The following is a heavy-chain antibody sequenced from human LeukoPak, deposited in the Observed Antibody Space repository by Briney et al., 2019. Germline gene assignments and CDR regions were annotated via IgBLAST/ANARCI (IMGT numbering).Heavy chain of an antibody. CDR1: GISFSIYW. V-gene: IGHV3-23*01. D-gene: IGHD3-16*01. Sequence: GGSLRLSCAASGISFSIYWMSWVRQAPGKGLEWVSGITNGGENTYYADSVKGRFTISRDNSKNTLFLEMNSLRVEDTAVYYCAKGRGFRVWDPWDNWGQGTLITVSS. CDR3: AKGRGFRVWDPWDN. CDR2: ITNGGENT. J-gene: IGHJ4*02.